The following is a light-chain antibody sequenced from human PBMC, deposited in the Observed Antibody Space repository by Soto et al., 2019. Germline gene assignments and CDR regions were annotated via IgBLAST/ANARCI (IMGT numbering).Light chain of an antibody. Sequence: QSALTQPPSASGSPGQSVTISCTGTSSDVGGYNYVSWFQQHPGKAPKLMIYEVNKRPSGVPGRFSGSKSGNTASLTVSGLQAEDEADYCCSSFAGSDNVVFGGGTKVTVL. CDR2: EVN. CDR3: SSFAGSDNVV. J-gene: IGLJ2*01. CDR1: SSDVGGYNY. V-gene: IGLV2-8*01.